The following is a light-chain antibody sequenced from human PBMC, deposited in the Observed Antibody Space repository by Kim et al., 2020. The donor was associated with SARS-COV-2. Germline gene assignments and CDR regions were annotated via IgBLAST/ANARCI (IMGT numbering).Light chain of an antibody. CDR2: DNN. J-gene: IGLJ3*02. Sequence: GQKVTISCSGSSSNIENNYVSWYQQLPGTAPKLLIYDNNKRPSEIPDRFSGSKSGTSATLGITGLQTGDEADYYCGTWDSSLSVWVFGGGTQLTVL. V-gene: IGLV1-51*01. CDR3: GTWDSSLSVWV. CDR1: SSNIENNY.